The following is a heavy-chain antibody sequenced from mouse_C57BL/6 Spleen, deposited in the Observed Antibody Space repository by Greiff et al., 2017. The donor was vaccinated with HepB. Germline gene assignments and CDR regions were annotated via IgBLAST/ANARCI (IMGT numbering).Heavy chain of an antibody. CDR3: ARWFYYGDYYAMDY. V-gene: IGHV1-26*01. Sequence: EVQLQQSGPELVKPGASVKISCKASGYTFTDYYMNWVKQSHGKSLEWIGDINPNNGGTSYNQKFKGKATLTVDKSSSTAYMELRSLTSEDSAVYYCARWFYYGDYYAMDYWGQGTSVTVSS. D-gene: IGHD1-2*01. CDR1: GYTFTDYY. J-gene: IGHJ4*01. CDR2: INPNNGGT.